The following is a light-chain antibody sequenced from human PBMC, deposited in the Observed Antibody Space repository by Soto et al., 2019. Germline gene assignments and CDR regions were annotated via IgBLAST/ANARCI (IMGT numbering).Light chain of an antibody. CDR2: KAS. Sequence: DIPMTQSPSTLSASVGDRVTITCRASQSISSWLAWYQQKPGKAPKLLICKASSLESGVPSRFSGSGSGTEFTLTISSLQPDDFATYYCQQYNSYPATFGQGTKVEIK. CDR3: QQYNSYPAT. V-gene: IGKV1-5*03. CDR1: QSISSW. J-gene: IGKJ1*01.